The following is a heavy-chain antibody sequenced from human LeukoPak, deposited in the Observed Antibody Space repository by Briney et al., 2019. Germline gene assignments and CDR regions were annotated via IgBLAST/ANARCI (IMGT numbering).Heavy chain of an antibody. CDR1: GCSISSYY. Sequence: PSETLSLSCTVSGCSISSYYRNWIRQPPGKGLEWIGGIYYSGSTYYNPSLKSRVTISVDTSKNKFSLKLTSVTAADTAVYYCARHAIDSSGYYFDYFDYWGQGTLVTVSS. D-gene: IGHD3-22*01. J-gene: IGHJ4*02. CDR3: ARHAIDSSGYYFDYFDY. CDR2: IYYSGST. V-gene: IGHV4-59*05.